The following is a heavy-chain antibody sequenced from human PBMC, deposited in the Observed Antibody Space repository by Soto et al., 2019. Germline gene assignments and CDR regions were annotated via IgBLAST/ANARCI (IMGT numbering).Heavy chain of an antibody. V-gene: IGHV4-59*08. D-gene: IGHD3-10*01. CDR1: GGSISSYY. CDR2: IYYSGST. CDR3: ARGEITYYYGSGSYYFDY. J-gene: IGHJ4*02. Sequence: SETLSLTCTVSGGSISSYYWSWIRQPPGKGLEWIGYIYYSGSTNYNPSLKSRVTISVDTSKNQFSLKLSSVTAADTAVYYCARGEITYYYGSGSYYFDYWGQGTLVTVSS.